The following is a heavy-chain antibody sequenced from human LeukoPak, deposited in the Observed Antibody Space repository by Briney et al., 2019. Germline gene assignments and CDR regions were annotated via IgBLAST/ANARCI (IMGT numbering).Heavy chain of an antibody. CDR2: IYYSGST. D-gene: IGHD2-2*01. CDR1: GGSISSGGYY. J-gene: IGHJ6*03. CDR3: ARSYCSSTSCSPYYYYYMDV. V-gene: IGHV4-31*03. Sequence: PSETLSLTCTVSGGSISSGGYYWCWIRQHPGKGLEWIGYIYYSGSTYYNPSLKSRVTISVDTSKNQFSLKLSSVTAADTAVYYCARSYCSSTSCSPYYYYYMDVWGKGTTVTVSS.